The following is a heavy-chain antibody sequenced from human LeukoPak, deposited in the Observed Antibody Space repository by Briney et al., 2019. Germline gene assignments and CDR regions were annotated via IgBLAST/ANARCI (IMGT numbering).Heavy chain of an antibody. CDR3: AKDLGYSRWEAAGPIDY. Sequence: GGSLRLSCAASGFTLSSYAMSWVRQAPGKGLEWVSAISGSGGSTYYADSVKGRFTISRDNSKNTLYLQMNSLRAEDTAVYYCAKDLGYSRWEAAGPIDYWGQGTLVTVSS. CDR2: ISGSGGST. CDR1: GFTLSSYA. D-gene: IGHD6-13*01. J-gene: IGHJ4*02. V-gene: IGHV3-23*01.